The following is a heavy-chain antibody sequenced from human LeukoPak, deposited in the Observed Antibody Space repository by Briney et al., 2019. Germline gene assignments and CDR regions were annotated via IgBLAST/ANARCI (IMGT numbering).Heavy chain of an antibody. J-gene: IGHJ6*03. Sequence: ASVKVSCKASGYTFTGYYMHWVRQAPGQGLEWMGWVSAYNGNTNYAQKLQGRVTMTTDTSTSTAYMELRSLRSDDTAVYYCARDMYSGSYYSYYYYYYMDVWGKGATVTVSS. CDR1: GYTFTGYY. CDR3: ARDMYSGSYYSYYYYYYMDV. V-gene: IGHV1-18*04. D-gene: IGHD1-26*01. CDR2: VSAYNGNT.